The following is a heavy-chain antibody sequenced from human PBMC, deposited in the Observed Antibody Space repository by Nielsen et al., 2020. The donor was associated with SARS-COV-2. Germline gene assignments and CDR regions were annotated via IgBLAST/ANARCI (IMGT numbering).Heavy chain of an antibody. CDR2: DYPDDSDT. D-gene: IGHD3-16*01. CDR1: GYSFSTYW. V-gene: IGHV5-51*01. J-gene: IGHJ5*02. CDR3: ARRSIGDTNSLDP. Sequence: GESLKISCKGSGYSFSTYWIVWVRQMPGKGLEWMGMDYPDDSDTRYSPSFQGQITISVDKSIRTAFLQWNSLKASDTAMYYCARRSIGDTNSLDPWGQGTLVTVSS.